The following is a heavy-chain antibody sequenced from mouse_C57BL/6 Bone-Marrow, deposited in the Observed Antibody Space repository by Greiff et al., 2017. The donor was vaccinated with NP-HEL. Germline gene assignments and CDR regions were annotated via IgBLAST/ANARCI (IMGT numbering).Heavy chain of an antibody. CDR2: FYPGSGSI. V-gene: IGHV1-62-2*01. D-gene: IGHD1-1*01. Sequence: VQLQQSGAELVKPGASVKLSCKASGYTFTEYTIHWVKQRSGQGLEWIGWFYPGSGSIKYNEKFKDKATLTADKSSSTVYMELSRLTSEDSAVYFCARHEKGIYYYGSSLAWFAYWGQGTLVTVSA. J-gene: IGHJ3*01. CDR1: GYTFTEYT. CDR3: ARHEKGIYYYGSSLAWFAY.